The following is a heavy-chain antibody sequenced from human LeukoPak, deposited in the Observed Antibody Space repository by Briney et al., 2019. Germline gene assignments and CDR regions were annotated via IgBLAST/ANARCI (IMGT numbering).Heavy chain of an antibody. CDR3: AKDLGGSATTV. J-gene: IGHJ4*02. CDR2: ISWSGDRM. D-gene: IGHD2-2*01. V-gene: IGHV3-9*01. CDR1: GFTFEDHV. Sequence: PGRSLRLSCAASGFTFEDHVMLWVRQAPGKGLEWVSSISWSGDRMGYADAVKGRFTISRDNAKNSLFLQMNSLRVEDTALYYCAKDLGGSATTVWGQGTPVTVSS.